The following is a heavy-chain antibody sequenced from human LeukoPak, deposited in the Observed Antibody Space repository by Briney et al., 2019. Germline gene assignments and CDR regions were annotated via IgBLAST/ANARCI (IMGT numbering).Heavy chain of an antibody. CDR3: GRGPPFNYVGGSCHAPLNY. V-gene: IGHV4-34*01. Sequence: MPSETLSLTCAVYGGSFSGYYWSWIRQPPGKGLEWIGEINHSGSTNYNPSLKSRVTISVDTSKNQFSLKLSSVTAADTAVYYCGRGPPFNYVGGSCHAPLNYGAKETLSTVS. CDR1: GGSFSGYY. CDR2: INHSGST. J-gene: IGHJ4*02. D-gene: IGHD3-16*01.